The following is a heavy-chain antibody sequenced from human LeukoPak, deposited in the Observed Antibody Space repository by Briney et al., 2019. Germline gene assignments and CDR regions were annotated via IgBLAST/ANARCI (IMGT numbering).Heavy chain of an antibody. Sequence: PGGSLRLSCAASGFTFSSYGMHWVRQAPGKGLEWVAVISYDGSNKYYADSVKGRFTISRDNSKNTLYLQMNSLRAEDTAVYYCARGSTYYDFWSGYLAEYFQHWGQGTLVTVSS. CDR2: ISYDGSNK. V-gene: IGHV3-30*19. CDR1: GFTFSSYG. J-gene: IGHJ1*01. CDR3: ARGSTYYDFWSGYLAEYFQH. D-gene: IGHD3-3*01.